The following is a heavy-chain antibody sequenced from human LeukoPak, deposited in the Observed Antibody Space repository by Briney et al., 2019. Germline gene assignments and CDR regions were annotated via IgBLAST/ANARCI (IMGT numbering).Heavy chain of an antibody. Sequence: PGGSLRLSCAASGFTFSNYDMHWVRQAPGKGLEWVAVISYDGTNKYYADSVKGRSTISRDNSKSTLYLQMNSLRAEDTAVYYCAKENDFVYWGQGTLVTVSS. CDR3: AKENDFVY. CDR1: GFTFSNYD. CDR2: ISYDGTNK. J-gene: IGHJ4*02. D-gene: IGHD3-3*01. V-gene: IGHV3-30*18.